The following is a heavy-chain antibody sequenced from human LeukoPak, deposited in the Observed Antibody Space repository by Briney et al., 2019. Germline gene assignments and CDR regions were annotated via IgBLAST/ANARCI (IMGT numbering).Heavy chain of an antibody. V-gene: IGHV4-34*01. Sequence: PSETLSLTCAVYGGSFSGYYWSWIRQPPGKGLEWIGEITQSGTTKYNPSLKSRVTMSVVTSKNQFSLRLSSVTPADTAVYYCATGPDYYDSSSYYSHYWGRGTLVTVSS. D-gene: IGHD3-22*01. CDR3: ATGPDYYDSSSYYSHY. CDR2: ITQSGTT. CDR1: GGSFSGYY. J-gene: IGHJ4*02.